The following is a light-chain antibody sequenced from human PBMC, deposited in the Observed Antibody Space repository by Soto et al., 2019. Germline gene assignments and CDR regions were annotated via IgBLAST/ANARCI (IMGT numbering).Light chain of an antibody. CDR1: SSDIGDYDY. J-gene: IGLJ1*01. Sequence: QSVLTQPASVPGSPGQSITISCTGSSSDIGDYDYVSWYQQHPGKAPKVLISEVSNRPSGVSNRFSGSKSGNTASLTISGLQAEYEADYYCNSYETVNTRVSGTGSKLTV. V-gene: IGLV2-14*01. CDR2: EVS. CDR3: NSYETVNTRV.